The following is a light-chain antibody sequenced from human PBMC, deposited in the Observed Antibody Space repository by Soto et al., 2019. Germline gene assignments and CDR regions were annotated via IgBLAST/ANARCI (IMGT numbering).Light chain of an antibody. CDR2: GAS. Sequence: EIVLTQSPGTLSLSPGERATLSCRASQSVSSSYLAWYQQKPGQAPRLLIYGASSRATGNPDRFSGSGSATDFTLTTSRLEPEDFPVYYCQQYGSSLPSTFGPGTKVDIK. J-gene: IGKJ3*01. V-gene: IGKV3-20*01. CDR1: QSVSSSY. CDR3: QQYGSSLPST.